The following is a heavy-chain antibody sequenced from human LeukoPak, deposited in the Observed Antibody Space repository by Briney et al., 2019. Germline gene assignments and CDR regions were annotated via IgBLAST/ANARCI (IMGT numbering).Heavy chain of an antibody. CDR2: ISSSSSSTYR. V-gene: IGHV3-21*06. CDR3: PRDGVLGRHYYYYMDV. Sequence: GGSLRLSCAASGFTFSDYSMNWVRQSPGKGLEWVSSISSSSSSTYRYYADSVKGRFTISRDNAKNSLYLQMSSLRAEDTAVYYCPRDGVLGRHYYYYMDVWGKGTTITVSS. CDR1: GFTFSDYS. J-gene: IGHJ6*03. D-gene: IGHD2-8*01.